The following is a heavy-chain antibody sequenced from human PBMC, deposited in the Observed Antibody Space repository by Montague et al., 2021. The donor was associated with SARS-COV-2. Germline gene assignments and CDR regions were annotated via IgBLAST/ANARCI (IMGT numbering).Heavy chain of an antibody. CDR3: ASPTYYYDSSGSDAFDI. V-gene: IGHV4-34*01. J-gene: IGHJ3*02. CDR2: INQSGRT. Sequence: SETLSLTCAVYGGSFSGYYWSWIRRPPEKGLEWIGEINQSGRTNNNPSLKSRVLISVDTSKNQFSLKLSSVTAADTAVYYCASPTYYYDSSGSDAFDIWGQGTMVTVSS. CDR1: GGSFSGYY. D-gene: IGHD3-22*01.